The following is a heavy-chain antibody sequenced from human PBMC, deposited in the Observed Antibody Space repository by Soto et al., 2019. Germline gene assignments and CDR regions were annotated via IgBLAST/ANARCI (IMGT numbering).Heavy chain of an antibody. Sequence: PVGSLRLSCAASGFTFSNAWMSWVRQAPGKGLEWVGHIKSKTDGGTTDYAAPVKGRFTISRDDSKNTLYLQMNSLKTEDTAVYYCTTSQWLVIGNYFDYWGQGTLVTVSS. J-gene: IGHJ4*02. D-gene: IGHD6-19*01. CDR3: TTSQWLVIGNYFDY. CDR2: IKSKTDGGTT. CDR1: GFTFSNAW. V-gene: IGHV3-15*01.